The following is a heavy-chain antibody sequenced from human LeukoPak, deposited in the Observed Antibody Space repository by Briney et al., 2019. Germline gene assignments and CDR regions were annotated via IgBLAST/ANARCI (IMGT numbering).Heavy chain of an antibody. J-gene: IGHJ4*02. CDR3: AKNSSGWYSDY. CDR2: ISTYTGNS. CDR1: GYTFTSSG. Sequence: GASVKVSCKASGYTFTSSGIGWVRQAPGQGLEWMGWISTYTGNSKYAQNLQGRVTMTADTSTSTAYMELSSLRSDDTAMYYCAKNSSGWYSDYWGQGTLVTVSS. D-gene: IGHD6-19*01. V-gene: IGHV1-18*01.